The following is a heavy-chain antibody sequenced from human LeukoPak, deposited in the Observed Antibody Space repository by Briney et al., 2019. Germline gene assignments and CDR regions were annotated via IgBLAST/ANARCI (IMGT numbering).Heavy chain of an antibody. V-gene: IGHV4-34*01. Sequence: KPSETLSLTCAVYGGSFSGYYWSWIRQPPGKGLEWIGEINHSGSTNYNPSLKSRVTISVDTSKNQFSLKLSSVTAADTAVYYCARSYGSGSYFDSWGQGTLVTVSS. CDR2: INHSGST. CDR3: ARSYGSGSYFDS. CDR1: GGSFSGYY. J-gene: IGHJ4*02. D-gene: IGHD3-10*01.